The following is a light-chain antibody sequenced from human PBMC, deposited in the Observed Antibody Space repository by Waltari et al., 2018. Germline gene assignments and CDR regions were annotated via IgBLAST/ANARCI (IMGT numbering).Light chain of an antibody. CDR2: DSS. CDR3: QQRSNWPPIT. CDR1: QNVSSY. Sequence: EIVLTQSPATPSSSPGERATLSCRASQNVSSYLAWYQQKPGQSPRLLIYDSSNRATGIPARFSGSVSETDFALTISSLEPEDFAVYYCQQRSNWPPITFGQGTRLEIK. J-gene: IGKJ5*01. V-gene: IGKV3-11*01.